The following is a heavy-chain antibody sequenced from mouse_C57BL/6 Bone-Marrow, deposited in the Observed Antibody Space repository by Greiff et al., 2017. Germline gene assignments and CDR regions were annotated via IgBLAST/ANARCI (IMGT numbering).Heavy chain of an antibody. Sequence: VKLLESGAELVRPGASVKLSCKASGYTFTDYYINWVKQRPGQGLEWIARIYPGSGNTYYNEKFKGKATLTAEKSSSTAYMQLSSLTSEDSAVYFCARYPNFAYWGQGTLVTVSA. J-gene: IGHJ3*01. V-gene: IGHV1-76*01. CDR2: IYPGSGNT. CDR1: GYTFTDYY. CDR3: ARYPNFAY.